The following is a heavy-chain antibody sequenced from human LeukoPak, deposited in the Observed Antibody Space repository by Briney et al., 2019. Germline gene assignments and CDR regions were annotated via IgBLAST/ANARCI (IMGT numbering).Heavy chain of an antibody. D-gene: IGHD2/OR15-2a*01. V-gene: IGHV3-9*01. CDR1: GFTFDDYA. CDR2: ISWNSGSI. CDR3: ATYLRSGPIDS. J-gene: IGHJ4*02. Sequence: GGSLRLSCAASGFTFDDYAMHWVRQAPGKGLEWVSGISWNSGSIGYADSVKGRFTISRDNAKNSLYLQMNSLRAEDTAVYYCATYLRSGPIDSWGQGTLVTVSS.